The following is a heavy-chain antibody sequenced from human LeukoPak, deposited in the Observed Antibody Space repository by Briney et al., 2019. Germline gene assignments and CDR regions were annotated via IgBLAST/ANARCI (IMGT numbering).Heavy chain of an antibody. D-gene: IGHD6-19*01. CDR1: GYTFTGYY. Sequence: PSASVKVSCKASGYTFTGYYMHWVRQAPGQGLEWMGRINPNSGGTNYAQKFQGRVTMTRDTSISTAYMELSRLRSDDTAVHYCARGPRLDSSGWYYGAFDIWGQGTMVTVSS. CDR2: INPNSGGT. CDR3: ARGPRLDSSGWYYGAFDI. J-gene: IGHJ3*02. V-gene: IGHV1-2*06.